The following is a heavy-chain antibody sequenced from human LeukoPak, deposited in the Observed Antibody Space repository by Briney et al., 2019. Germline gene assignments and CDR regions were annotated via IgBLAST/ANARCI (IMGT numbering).Heavy chain of an antibody. D-gene: IGHD3-22*01. V-gene: IGHV1-18*01. CDR1: GYTFTSHG. CDR3: ATWITYYDSSGKTAFDI. J-gene: IGHJ3*02. Sequence: ASVKVSCKASGYTFTSHGISWVRQAPGQGLEWMGWISAYNGNTNYAQKFQGRVTMITDTSTSTAYMELRSLRSDDTAVYYCATWITYYDSSGKTAFDIWGQGTMVTVSS. CDR2: ISAYNGNT.